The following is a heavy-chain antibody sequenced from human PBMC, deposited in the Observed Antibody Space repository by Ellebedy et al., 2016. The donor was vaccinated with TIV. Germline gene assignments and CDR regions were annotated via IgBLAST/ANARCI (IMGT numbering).Heavy chain of an antibody. CDR2: IKQDGSEK. Sequence: GESLKISCVDSSPTFSRSWMHWVRQAPGKGLEWVANIKQDGSEKYYVDSVKGRFTISRDNAKNSLYLQMNSLRAEDTAVYYCARAASGIVVVNHWGYWGQGTLVTVSS. V-gene: IGHV3-7*01. CDR1: SPTFSRSW. CDR3: ARAASGIVVVNHWGY. J-gene: IGHJ4*02. D-gene: IGHD3-22*01.